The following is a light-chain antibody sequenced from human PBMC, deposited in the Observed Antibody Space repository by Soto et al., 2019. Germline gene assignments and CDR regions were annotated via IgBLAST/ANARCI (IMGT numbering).Light chain of an antibody. Sequence: EIVLTQSPGTLSLSPGERATLYCRASQSVSSSYLAWYQQKRGQATRLLIYGASSRATGIPDRFSGSGSGTDFTLTISRLEPEDFALYYCQQHGYSPTYTFGQGTKLEIK. CDR3: QQHGYSPTYT. CDR1: QSVSSSY. J-gene: IGKJ2*01. CDR2: GAS. V-gene: IGKV3-20*01.